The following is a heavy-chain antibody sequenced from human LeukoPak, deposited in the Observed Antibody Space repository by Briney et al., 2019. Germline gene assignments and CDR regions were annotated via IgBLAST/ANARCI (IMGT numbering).Heavy chain of an antibody. CDR1: GYSFTNYW. CDR2: IDTSDSYT. CDR3: ARLEGFGEFPDY. J-gene: IGHJ4*02. V-gene: IGHV5-10-1*01. D-gene: IGHD3-10*01. Sequence: GEPLRISCKGSGYSFTNYWISWVRQTPGKGVEWVGRIDTSDSYTNSSPSLQGHVTISADKSISTAYLQWSSLKASDTAMYYCARLEGFGEFPDYWGQGTLVTVSS.